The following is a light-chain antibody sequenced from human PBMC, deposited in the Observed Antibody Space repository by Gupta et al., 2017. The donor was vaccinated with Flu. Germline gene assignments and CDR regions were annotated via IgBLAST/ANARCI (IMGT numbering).Light chain of an antibody. J-gene: IGKJ3*01. Sequence: AIRMTQSPSSFSASTGDRVTITCRASQGISSYLAWYQQKPGKAPKLLIYAASTLQSGVPSRFSGSASGTDFTLTISVLHSEDFATYYCQQYDSYPRTFGHGTKVDIK. CDR2: AAS. V-gene: IGKV1-8*01. CDR1: QGISSY. CDR3: QQYDSYPRT.